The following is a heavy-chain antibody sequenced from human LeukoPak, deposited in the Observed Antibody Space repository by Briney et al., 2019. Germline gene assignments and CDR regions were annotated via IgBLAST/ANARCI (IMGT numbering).Heavy chain of an antibody. J-gene: IGHJ4*02. D-gene: IGHD2-2*02. CDR1: GYTFTDYY. CDR3: AISRAYQLPYDFDY. Sequence: ASVKISCKVSGYTFTDYYMHWVQQAPGQGLEWMGWISAYNGNTNYAQKLQGRVTMTTDTSTSTAYMELRSLRSDDTAVYYCAISRAYQLPYDFDYWGQGTLVTVSS. CDR2: ISAYNGNT. V-gene: IGHV1-18*04.